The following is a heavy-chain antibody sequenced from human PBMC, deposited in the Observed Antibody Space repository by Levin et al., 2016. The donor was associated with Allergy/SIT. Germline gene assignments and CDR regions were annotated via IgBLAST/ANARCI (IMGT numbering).Heavy chain of an antibody. D-gene: IGHD5-18*01. V-gene: IGHV3-21*01. CDR3: ARDRGPHGYSYGDS. CDR1: GFTFNTYA. Sequence: GGSLRLSCAASGFTFNTYAMSWVRQAPGKGLEWVLSIGQSGRYIYSADSVKGRFTISRDNAKNTLYLQVNSLRDEDTAVYYCARDRGPHGYSYGDSWGQGTLVTVSS. J-gene: IGHJ4*02. CDR2: IGQSGRYI.